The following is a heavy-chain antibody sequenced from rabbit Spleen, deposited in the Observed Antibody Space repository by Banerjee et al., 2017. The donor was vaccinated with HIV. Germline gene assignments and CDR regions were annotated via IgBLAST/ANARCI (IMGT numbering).Heavy chain of an antibody. Sequence: QEQLEESGGDLVKPEGSLTFTCTASGFSFSYSYWICWVRQAPGKGLEWIACIDSGSSGFTYFATWAKGRFTISKTSSTTVTLQMTRLTAADTATYFCARDTGTSFSSYGMDLWGPGTLVTVS. J-gene: IGHJ6*01. V-gene: IGHV1S45*01. D-gene: IGHD7-1*01. CDR3: ARDTGTSFSSYGMDL. CDR2: IDSGSSGFT. CDR1: GFSFSYSYW.